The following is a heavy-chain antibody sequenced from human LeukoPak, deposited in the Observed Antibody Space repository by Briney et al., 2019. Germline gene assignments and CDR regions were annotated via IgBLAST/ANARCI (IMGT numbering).Heavy chain of an antibody. CDR2: VNHSGYT. CDR1: GTSFTSYY. CDR3: ARMTTGHDY. V-gene: IGHV4-34*01. D-gene: IGHD4-17*01. J-gene: IGHJ4*02. Sequence: PSETLSLTCGVSGTSFTSYYWSWIRQTPGKELEWIGEVNHSGYTNMNPSLMSRVTISVDTSKNQFSLMMTSVTAADTAVYFCARMTTGHDYWGQGTLVTVSS.